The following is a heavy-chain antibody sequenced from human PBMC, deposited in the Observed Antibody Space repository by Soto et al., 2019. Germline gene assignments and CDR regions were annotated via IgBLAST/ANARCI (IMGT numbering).Heavy chain of an antibody. Sequence: ASETLSLTCAVSGSSISSSNWWSWVRQPPGKGLEWIGEIYHSGSTNYNPSLKSRVTISVDKSKNQFSLKLSSVTPADTAVYYCARVAVAGTRVDYWGQGTLVTVSS. CDR3: ARVAVAGTRVDY. V-gene: IGHV4-4*02. CDR1: GSSISSSNW. CDR2: IYHSGST. J-gene: IGHJ4*02. D-gene: IGHD6-19*01.